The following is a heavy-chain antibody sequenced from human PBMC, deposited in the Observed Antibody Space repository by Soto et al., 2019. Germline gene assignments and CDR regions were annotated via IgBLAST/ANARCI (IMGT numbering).Heavy chain of an antibody. CDR2: ISYDGSNK. CDR3: ARVPVKYSSSSLHYYFDY. J-gene: IGHJ4*02. V-gene: IGHV3-30-3*01. Sequence: GGSLRLSCAASGFTFSSYAMHWVRQAPGKGLEWVAVISYDGSNKYYADSVKGRFTISRDNSKNTLYLQMNSLRAEDTAVYYCARVPVKYSSSSLHYYFDYWGQGTLVTVSS. CDR1: GFTFSSYA. D-gene: IGHD6-6*01.